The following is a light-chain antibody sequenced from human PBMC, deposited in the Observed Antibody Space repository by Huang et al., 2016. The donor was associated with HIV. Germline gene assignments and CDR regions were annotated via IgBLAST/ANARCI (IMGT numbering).Light chain of an antibody. V-gene: IGKV1-33*01. CDR3: QQYDNLPYT. CDR2: DAS. J-gene: IGKJ2*01. Sequence: DIQMTQSPSSLSASVGDRVTITSQASQDISNYLNWYQQKPGKAPKLLINDASNLETGVPSRFSGGGSGTDFSFTISSLQPEDFATYYCQQYDNLPYTFGQGTKLEIK. CDR1: QDISNY.